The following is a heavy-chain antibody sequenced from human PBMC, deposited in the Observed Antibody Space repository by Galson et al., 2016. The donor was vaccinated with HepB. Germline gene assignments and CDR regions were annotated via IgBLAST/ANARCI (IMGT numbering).Heavy chain of an antibody. CDR1: GGSISSFY. V-gene: IGHV4-59*08. D-gene: IGHD2-21*02. CDR2: IYYSGRT. J-gene: IGHJ6*02. Sequence: TLSLTCTVSGGSISSFYWSWIRQPPGKGLEWIGYIYYSGRTNYNPSLKSRLTISVDTSKNQFSLKLSSVTAADTAVYFCAKHMMVTSNYFYYGMGVWGQGTTVTVSS. CDR3: AKHMMVTSNYFYYGMGV.